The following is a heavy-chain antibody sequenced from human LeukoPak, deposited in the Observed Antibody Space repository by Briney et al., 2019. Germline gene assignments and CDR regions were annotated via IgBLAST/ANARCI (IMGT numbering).Heavy chain of an antibody. V-gene: IGHV3-30*18. CDR1: GFTFSSYG. CDR2: ISYDGSNK. Sequence: QPGGSLRLSCAASGFTFSSYGMHWVRQAPGKGLEWVAVISYDGSNKYYTDSVKGRFTISRDNSKNTLYLQMNSLRAEDTAVYYCAKGHGSSGTFDYWGQGTLVTVSS. J-gene: IGHJ4*02. CDR3: AKGHGSSGTFDY. D-gene: IGHD6-6*01.